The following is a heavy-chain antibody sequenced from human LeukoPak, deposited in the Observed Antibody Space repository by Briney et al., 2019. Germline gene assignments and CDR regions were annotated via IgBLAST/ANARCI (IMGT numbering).Heavy chain of an antibody. CDR3: TRDTDGSLDY. CDR2: IKQDGSTK. CDR1: GFTFTNSW. D-gene: IGHD1-26*01. J-gene: IGHJ4*02. V-gene: IGHV3-7*01. Sequence: GGSLRLSCAASGFTFTNSWMAWVRQAPGKGLDWVANIKQDGSTKHYAGSLKGRFTISRDTPKNSLHLQMNNLRADDTAVYYCTRDTDGSLDYWGQGILVTVAS.